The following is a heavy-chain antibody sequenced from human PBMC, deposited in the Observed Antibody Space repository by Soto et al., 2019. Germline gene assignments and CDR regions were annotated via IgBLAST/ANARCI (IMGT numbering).Heavy chain of an antibody. CDR2: IIGSGGST. CDR1: GFTFNSYA. D-gene: IGHD3-10*01. V-gene: IGHV3-23*01. Sequence: GGSLRLSCAASGFTFNSYAMSWVRQAPGKGLEWVSTIIGSGGSTYYADSVKGRFSVSRDNSKNTLYLQMNSLRAEDTAVYYCAPGGGLLRFDYWGQGTLVTVSS. J-gene: IGHJ4*02. CDR3: APGGGLLRFDY.